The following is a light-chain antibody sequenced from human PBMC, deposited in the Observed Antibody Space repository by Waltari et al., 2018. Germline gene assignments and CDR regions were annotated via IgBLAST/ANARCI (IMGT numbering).Light chain of an antibody. J-gene: IGKJ4*01. V-gene: IGKV3-20*01. Sequence: EIVLTQSPGTLSLSPGERATLSCRASQTVRTTYLAWYQQKPGQAPTLLIYGASSMATGIPDRVSGSGSGTDFSLTISSLEPEDFAVYYCQQYDISPLTFGGGTKVEIK. CDR3: QQYDISPLT. CDR1: QTVRTTY. CDR2: GAS.